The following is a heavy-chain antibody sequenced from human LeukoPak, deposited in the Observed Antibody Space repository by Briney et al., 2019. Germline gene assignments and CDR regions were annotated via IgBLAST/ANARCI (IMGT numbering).Heavy chain of an antibody. CDR2: IWYDGRSK. Sequence: PGGSLRLSCEVSGFIFSNYGMHWVRQAPGKGLEWVALIWYDGRSKFHADSVKGRFTTSRDNSANILYLQMSSLRVEDTAVYYCAREWGRIAVAGGPGYWGQGALVTVSS. CDR3: AREWGRIAVAGGPGY. J-gene: IGHJ4*02. CDR1: GFIFSNYG. V-gene: IGHV3-33*01. D-gene: IGHD6-19*01.